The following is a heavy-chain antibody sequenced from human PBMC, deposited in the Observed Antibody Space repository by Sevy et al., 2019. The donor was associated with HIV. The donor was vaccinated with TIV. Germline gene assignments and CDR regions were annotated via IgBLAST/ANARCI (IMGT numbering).Heavy chain of an antibody. CDR1: GGSISSYY. J-gene: IGHJ5*02. CDR3: ARDCGYSSSWYTPTGMLVWWFDP. V-gene: IGHV4-4*07. CDR2: IYTSGST. D-gene: IGHD6-13*01. Sequence: SETLSLTCTVSGGSISSYYWSWIRQPAGNGLEWIGRIYTSGSTNYNPSLKSRVTMSVDTSKNQFSLKLSSVTAADTAVYYCARDCGYSSSWYTPTGMLVWWFDPWGQGTLVTVSS.